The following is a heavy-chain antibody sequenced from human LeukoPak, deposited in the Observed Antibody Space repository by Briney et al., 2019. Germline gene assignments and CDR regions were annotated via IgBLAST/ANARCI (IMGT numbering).Heavy chain of an antibody. V-gene: IGHV4-59*01. Sequence: PSETLSLTCTVSGGSISSYYWSWIRQPPGKGLEWIGYIYHSGSTNYNPSLKSRVAQSVDTSKSQFSLKLRSVTAAGTAVYYCARVSCSGGNCYFDYWGQGTLVTVSS. CDR2: IYHSGST. D-gene: IGHD2-15*01. CDR3: ARVSCSGGNCYFDY. CDR1: GGSISSYY. J-gene: IGHJ4*02.